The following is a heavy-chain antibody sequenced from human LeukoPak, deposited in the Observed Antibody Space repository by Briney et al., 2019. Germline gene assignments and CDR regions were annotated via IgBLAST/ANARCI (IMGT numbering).Heavy chain of an antibody. J-gene: IGHJ4*02. D-gene: IGHD2-2*02. CDR1: GFTFSSYS. CDR2: ISSSSSTI. V-gene: IGHV3-48*01. Sequence: GSLRLSWAGSGFTFSSYSMDWVRQGPGEGLGGGSYISSSSSTIYYADSVKGRFTMSRDNSKNTLYLQMNSLRAEDTAVYYCASSRGYQLLYGEDFDYWGQGTLVTVSS. CDR3: ASSRGYQLLYGEDFDY.